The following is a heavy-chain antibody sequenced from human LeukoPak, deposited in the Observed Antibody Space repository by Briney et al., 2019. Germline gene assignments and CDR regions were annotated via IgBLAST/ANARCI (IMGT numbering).Heavy chain of an antibody. J-gene: IGHJ3*02. CDR1: GGSISSYY. CDR2: IYYSGST. V-gene: IGHV4-59*01. Sequence: PSETLSPTCTVSGGSISSYYWSWIRQPPGKGLEWIGYIYYSGSTNYNPSLKSRVTISVDTSKNQFSLKLSSVTAADTAVYYCARLEVADAFDIWGQGTMVTVSS. CDR3: ARLEVADAFDI. D-gene: IGHD5-24*01.